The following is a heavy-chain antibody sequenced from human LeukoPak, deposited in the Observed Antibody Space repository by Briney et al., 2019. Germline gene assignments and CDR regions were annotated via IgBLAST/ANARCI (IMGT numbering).Heavy chain of an antibody. CDR3: AREGVVTGIDY. Sequence: PGGSLRLSCAASGFTFSSYAMSWVRQAPGKGLEWVSSISSSSSYIYYADSVKGRFTISRDNAKNSLYLQMNSLRAEDTAVYYCAREGVVTGIDYWGQGTLVTVSS. V-gene: IGHV3-21*01. CDR1: GFTFSSYA. J-gene: IGHJ4*02. CDR2: ISSSSSYI. D-gene: IGHD2-15*01.